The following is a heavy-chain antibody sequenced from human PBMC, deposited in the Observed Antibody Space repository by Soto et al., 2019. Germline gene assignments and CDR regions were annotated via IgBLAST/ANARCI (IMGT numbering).Heavy chain of an antibody. CDR1: VASSSGFF. J-gene: IGHJ3*01. CDR2: VFYGGAT. CDR3: AKQASSFNNYNFDD. D-gene: IGHD4-4*01. V-gene: IGHV4-59*08. Sequence: QVQLQESGPRLVKPSETLSITCTVSVASSSGFFWTWIRQPPGMGLEWLGFVFYGGATSYNPCLTSRITISADPSTSESSQRPNCITAANTAVYFCAKQASSFNNYNFDDWGRGTLVNVPS.